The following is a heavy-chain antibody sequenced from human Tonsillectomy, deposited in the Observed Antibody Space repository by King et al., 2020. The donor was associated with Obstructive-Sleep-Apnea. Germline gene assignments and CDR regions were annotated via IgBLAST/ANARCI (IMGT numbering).Heavy chain of an antibody. V-gene: IGHV4-30-4*01. CDR2: LHYSGST. D-gene: IGHD4-17*01. CDR3: ARDGPDGDDDAFDN. Sequence: QLQESGPGLVKPSQTLSLTCTVSSGSISSGDYYWSWIRQPPGKGLEWIGYLHYSGSTYYNPSLKTRVSMSVDTSKNQFSLKLRSVTASDTAVYYCARDGPDGDDDAFDNW. J-gene: IGHJ3*02. CDR1: SGSISSGDYY.